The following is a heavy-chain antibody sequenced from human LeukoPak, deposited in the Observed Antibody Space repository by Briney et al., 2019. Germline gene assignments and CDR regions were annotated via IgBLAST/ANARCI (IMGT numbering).Heavy chain of an antibody. CDR3: ARRGTKKQWLEIGAFDY. CDR2: IIPIFGTA. V-gene: IGHV1-69*01. D-gene: IGHD6-19*01. J-gene: IGHJ4*02. CDR1: GGTFSSYA. Sequence: VASVTVSCKASGGTFSSYAISWVRQAPGQGLEWMGGIIPIFGTANYAQKFEGRVTITADESTSTAYMELSSLRSEDTAVYYCARRGTKKQWLEIGAFDYWGQGTLVTVSS.